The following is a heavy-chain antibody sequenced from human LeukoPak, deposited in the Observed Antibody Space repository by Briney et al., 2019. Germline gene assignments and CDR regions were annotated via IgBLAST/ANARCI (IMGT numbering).Heavy chain of an antibody. J-gene: IGHJ4*02. CDR1: GGPISSYY. D-gene: IGHD2-2*01. V-gene: IGHV4-4*07. Sequence: SDTLSLTRTVSGGPISSYYRSWIRQPAGKGLEWIGRIYTSGSTNYNPSLKSRVTMSVDTSKNQFSLKLSSVTAAGTAVYYCARDGDCSSTSCYDYWGQGTLVTVSS. CDR2: IYTSGST. CDR3: ARDGDCSSTSCYDY.